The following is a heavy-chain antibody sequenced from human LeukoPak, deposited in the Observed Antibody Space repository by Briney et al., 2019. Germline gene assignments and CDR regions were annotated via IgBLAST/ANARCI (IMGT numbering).Heavy chain of an antibody. D-gene: IGHD6-19*01. V-gene: IGHV3-23*01. CDR2: ISGSGGST. CDR1: GFTFSSYA. J-gene: IGHJ6*02. CDR3: AKGGARSSGPPVRDGMDV. Sequence: GGSLRVSCAASGFTFSSYAMSWVRQAPGKGLEWVSAISGSGGSTYYADSVKGRFTISRDNSKNTLYLQMNSLRAEDTAVYYCAKGGARSSGPPVRDGMDVWGQGTTVTVSS.